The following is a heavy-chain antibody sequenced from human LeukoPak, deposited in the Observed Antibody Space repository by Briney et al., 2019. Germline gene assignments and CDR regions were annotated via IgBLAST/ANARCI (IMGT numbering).Heavy chain of an antibody. CDR2: ISYDGSNK. CDR3: ICTDY. J-gene: IGHJ4*02. D-gene: IGHD2-2*01. Sequence: GGSLRLSCAASGFTFSSYAMHWVRQAPGKGLEWVAVISYDGSNKYYADSVKGRFTISRDNSKNTLYLQMNSLRAEDTAVYYCICTDYWGQGTLVPVSS. CDR1: GFTFSSYA. V-gene: IGHV3-30-3*01.